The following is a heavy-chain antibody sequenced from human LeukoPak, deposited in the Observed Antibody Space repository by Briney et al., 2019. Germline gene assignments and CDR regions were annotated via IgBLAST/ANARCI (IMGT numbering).Heavy chain of an antibody. J-gene: IGHJ4*02. CDR3: ARGSQINFPRYDYVWGSYRAPFDY. CDR2: INHSGST. CDR1: GGSFSGYY. Sequence: KSSETLSLTCAVYGGSFSGYYWSWIRQPPGKGLEWIEEINHSGSTNYNPSLKSRVTISVDTSKNQFSLKLSSVTAADTAVYYCARGSQINFPRYDYVWGSYRAPFDYWGQGTLVTVSS. V-gene: IGHV4-34*01. D-gene: IGHD3-16*02.